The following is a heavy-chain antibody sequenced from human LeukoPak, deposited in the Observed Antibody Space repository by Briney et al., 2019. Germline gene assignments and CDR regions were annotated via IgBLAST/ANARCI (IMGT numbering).Heavy chain of an antibody. CDR2: IRSKANSYAT. V-gene: IGHV3-73*01. D-gene: IGHD2-15*01. CDR3: TRDYEAIVVVVAAYTSYYYYYMDV. J-gene: IGHJ6*03. Sequence: PGGSLRLSCAASGFTFSGSAMHWVRQASGKGLEWVGRIRSKANSYATAYAASVNGRFTISIDDSKNTAYLQMNSLKTEDTAVYYCTRDYEAIVVVVAAYTSYYYYYMDVWGKGTTVTVSS. CDR1: GFTFSGSA.